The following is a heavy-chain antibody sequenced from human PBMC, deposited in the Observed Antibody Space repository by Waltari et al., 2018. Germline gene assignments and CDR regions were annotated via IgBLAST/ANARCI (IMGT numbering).Heavy chain of an antibody. Sequence: QVQLQESGPGLVKPSETLSLTCAVSGYSISSGSYWGWLRQPPGKGLEWIGSIYHSGSTYYNPSLKSRVTISVDTSKNQFSLKLSSVTAADTAVYYCARDTYCGGDCRYNWFDPWGQGTLVTVSS. V-gene: IGHV4-38-2*02. J-gene: IGHJ5*02. D-gene: IGHD2-21*01. CDR1: GYSISSGSY. CDR2: IYHSGST. CDR3: ARDTYCGGDCRYNWFDP.